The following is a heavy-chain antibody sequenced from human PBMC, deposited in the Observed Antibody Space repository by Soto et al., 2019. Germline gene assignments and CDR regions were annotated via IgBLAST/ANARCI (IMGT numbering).Heavy chain of an antibody. J-gene: IGHJ3*01. CDR3: ARGDYYDSSGPFSDAFDV. V-gene: IGHV3-7*04. Sequence: GGSLRLSCAASGFTFSNYWMSWVRQAPGKGLEWVANIKQDGSEKWYVDSVKGRFTISRDNAKKSLYLQMNSLRAEDTAVYFCARGDYYDSSGPFSDAFDVWGQGTLVTVSS. CDR2: IKQDGSEK. D-gene: IGHD3-22*01. CDR1: GFTFSNYW.